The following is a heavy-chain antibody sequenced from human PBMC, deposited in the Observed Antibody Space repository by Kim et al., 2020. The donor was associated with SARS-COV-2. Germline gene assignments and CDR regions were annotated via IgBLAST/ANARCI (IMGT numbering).Heavy chain of an antibody. CDR2: IKQDGSEK. CDR1: GFTFSDFW. CDR3: ARYGLIAAFDI. V-gene: IGHV3-7*01. J-gene: IGHJ3*02. Sequence: GGSLRLSCATSGFTFSDFWMAWVRQIPGKGLEWVANIKQDGSEKYYVGSVEGRFTISRDNAKNSLYLQMNSLRAEDTAIYYCARYGLIAAFDIWGQGTNGHRLF. D-gene: IGHD2-21*01.